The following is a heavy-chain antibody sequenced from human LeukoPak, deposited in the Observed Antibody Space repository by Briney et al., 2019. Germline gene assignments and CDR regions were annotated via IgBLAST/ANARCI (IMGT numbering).Heavy chain of an antibody. CDR3: ARGPYYYDSSGYYPLN. Sequence: GGSLRLSCAASEFTFSSYWMHWVRQAPGKGLVWVSRINSDGSSTSYADSVKGRFTISRDNAKNTLYLQMNSLRAEDTAVYYCARGPYYYDSSGYYPLNWGQGTLVTVSS. J-gene: IGHJ4*02. CDR2: INSDGSST. D-gene: IGHD3-22*01. V-gene: IGHV3-74*01. CDR1: EFTFSSYW.